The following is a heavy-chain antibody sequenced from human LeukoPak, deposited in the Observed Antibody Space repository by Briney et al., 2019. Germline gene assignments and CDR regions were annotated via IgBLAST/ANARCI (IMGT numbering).Heavy chain of an antibody. CDR3: AADPGPRRFDY. CDR1: GGSISSGDYY. CDR2: IYYSGNT. J-gene: IGHJ4*02. D-gene: IGHD1-14*01. V-gene: IGHV4-61*08. Sequence: SETLSLTCTVSGGSISSGDYYWSWIRQPPGKGLEWIGYIYYSGNTNYNPSLKSRVTISVDTSKNQFSLKLSSVTAADTAVYYCAADPGPRRFDYWGRGTLVTVSS.